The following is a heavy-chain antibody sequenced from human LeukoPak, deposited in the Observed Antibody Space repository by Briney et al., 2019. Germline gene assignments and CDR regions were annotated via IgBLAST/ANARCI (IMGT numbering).Heavy chain of an antibody. CDR2: IYYSGST. J-gene: IGHJ6*02. CDR3: ARHPTYYYGMDV. Sequence: PSETLSLTCTVSGGSISSYYWSWIRQPPGKGLEWIGYIYYSGSTNNNPSLKSRVTISLDTSKNQFSLKLSSVTAADTAVYYCARHPTYYYGMDVWGQGTTVTVPS. V-gene: IGHV4-59*08. CDR1: GGSISSYY.